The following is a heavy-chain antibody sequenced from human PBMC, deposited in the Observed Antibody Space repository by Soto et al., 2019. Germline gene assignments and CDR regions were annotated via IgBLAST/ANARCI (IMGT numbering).Heavy chain of an antibody. V-gene: IGHV4-59*01. CDR2: AHYSGAT. Sequence: SETLSLTCNVSGGSMNNYFWTWIRQPPGKGREWIGYAHYSGATNYNPSLMSRLTISVDTSNKQFSLKLTSVTAADTAVYYCARGVSFMTTVTTFYFDFWGQGTLVTVSS. D-gene: IGHD4-17*01. CDR1: GGSMNNYF. J-gene: IGHJ4*02. CDR3: ARGVSFMTTVTTFYFDF.